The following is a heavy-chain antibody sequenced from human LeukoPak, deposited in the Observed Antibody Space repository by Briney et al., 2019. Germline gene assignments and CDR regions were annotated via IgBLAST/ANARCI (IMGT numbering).Heavy chain of an antibody. V-gene: IGHV3-33*01. CDR2: IWYDGSNK. CDR3: ARALWSGPVYYGMDV. J-gene: IGHJ6*02. CDR1: GFTFSSYG. Sequence: GGSLRLSCAASGFTFSSYGMHWVRQAPGKGLEWVAVIWYDGSNKYYADSVKGRFTIPRDNSKNTLYLQMNSLRAEDTAVYYCARALWSGPVYYGMDVWGQGTTVTVSS. D-gene: IGHD3-10*01.